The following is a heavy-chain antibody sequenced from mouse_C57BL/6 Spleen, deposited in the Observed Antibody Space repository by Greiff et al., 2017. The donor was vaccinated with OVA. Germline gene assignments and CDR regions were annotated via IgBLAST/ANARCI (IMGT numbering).Heavy chain of an antibody. CDR3: ASTVGYAMDY. D-gene: IGHD1-1*01. CDR2: IDPSDSYT. V-gene: IGHV1-59*01. J-gene: IGHJ4*01. CDR1: GYTFTSYW. Sequence: QVQLQQPGAELVRPGTSVKLSCKASGYTFTSYWMHWVKQRPGQGLEWIGVIDPSDSYTNYNQKFMGKATLTVDTSSSTAYMQLSSLTSEDSAVYYCASTVGYAMDYWGQGTSVTVSS.